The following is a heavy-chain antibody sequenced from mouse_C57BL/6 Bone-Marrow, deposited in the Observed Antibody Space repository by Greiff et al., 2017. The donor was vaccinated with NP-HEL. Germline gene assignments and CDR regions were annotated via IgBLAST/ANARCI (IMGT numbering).Heavy chain of an antibody. J-gene: IGHJ1*03. CDR2: FYPGSGSI. CDR3: ARDGDYFGSSYGYFDV. CDR1: GYTFTEYT. Sequence: QVQLQQSGAELVKPGASVKLSCKASGYTFTEYTIHWVKQRSGQGLEWIGWFYPGSGSIKYNEKFKDKATLTADKSSSTVYMDLSRLTSEDSAVYYCARDGDYFGSSYGYFDVWGTGTTVTVSA. D-gene: IGHD1-1*01. V-gene: IGHV1-62-2*01.